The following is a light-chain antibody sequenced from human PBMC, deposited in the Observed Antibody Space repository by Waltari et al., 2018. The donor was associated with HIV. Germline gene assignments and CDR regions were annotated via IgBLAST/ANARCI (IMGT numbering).Light chain of an antibody. CDR2: RNN. CDR1: TSNVKNNH. V-gene: IGLV1-47*01. J-gene: IGLJ2*01. Sequence: QAVLAQPRSVSGTPGQPVNISCSGSTSNVKNNHVYWYQQVPGVAPHLLIYRNNQRPSGVPDRFSGSKSGTSASLAISGLRTEDEAEYYCAVWDDRLSGRLFGGGTKVTVL. CDR3: AVWDDRLSGRL.